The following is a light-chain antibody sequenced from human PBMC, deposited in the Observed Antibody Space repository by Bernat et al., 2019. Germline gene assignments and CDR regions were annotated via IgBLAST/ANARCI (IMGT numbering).Light chain of an antibody. CDR2: DVS. CDR1: SSDVGGYNY. J-gene: IGLJ1*01. CDR3: SSYTSSSLFV. Sequence: QSALTQPASVSGSPGQSITISCTGTSSDVGGYNYVSWYQQHPGKAPKLMIFDVSNRPSGVSNRFSASKSGNTASLTISGHQAEDEADYYCSSYTSSSLFVFGIGTKVTVL. V-gene: IGLV2-14*03.